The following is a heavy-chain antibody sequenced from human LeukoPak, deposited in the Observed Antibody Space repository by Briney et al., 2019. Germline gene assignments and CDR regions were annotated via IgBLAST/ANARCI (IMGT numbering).Heavy chain of an antibody. CDR1: GFTFSLYW. D-gene: IGHD1-1*01. Sequence: RGSLRLSCAASGFTFSLYWMNWVRRAPGKGLEWVANIKQDGSEKNYVDSVKGRFTISRDNAKNSLYLQMNNLRVEDTAMYYCAGGTGIIIKDWGQGTLVTVSS. V-gene: IGHV3-7*03. J-gene: IGHJ4*02. CDR2: IKQDGSEK. CDR3: AGGTGIIIKD.